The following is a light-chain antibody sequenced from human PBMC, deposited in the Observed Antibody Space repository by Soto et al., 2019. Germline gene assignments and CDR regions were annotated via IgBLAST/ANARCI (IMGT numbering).Light chain of an antibody. CDR2: DNN. V-gene: IGLV1-51*01. CDR3: GTWDSSLSTVV. Sequence: QSVLTQPPSVSAAPGQRVPSPGPESTSNIGNNYVSWYQQLPGTAPKLLIYDNNKRPSGIPDRFSGSKSGTSATLGITGLQTGDEADYYCGTWDSSLSTVVFGGGTKLTVL. CDR1: TSNIGNNY. J-gene: IGLJ2*01.